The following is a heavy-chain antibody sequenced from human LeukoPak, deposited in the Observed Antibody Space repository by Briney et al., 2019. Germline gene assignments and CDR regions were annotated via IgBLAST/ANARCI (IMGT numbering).Heavy chain of an antibody. CDR1: GGSISSSSYY. V-gene: IGHV4-39*01. CDR2: IYYSGST. CDR3: ARTFYRGANVDY. J-gene: IGHJ4*02. D-gene: IGHD1-26*01. Sequence: PSETLSLTCTVSGGSISSSSYYWGWIRQPPGKGLEWIGSIYYSGSTYYNPSLKSRVTISVDTSKNQFSLKLSSVTAADTAVYYCARTFYRGANVDYWGQGTLVTVSS.